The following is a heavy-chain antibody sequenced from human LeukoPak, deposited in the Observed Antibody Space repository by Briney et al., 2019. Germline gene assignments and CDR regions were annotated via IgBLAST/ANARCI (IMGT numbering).Heavy chain of an antibody. Sequence: PGGSLRLSCAGSGFTFNNYNMNWVRQAPGKGLEWVSYISSSSSTIYYADSVKGRFTISRDNAKNSLYLQMNSLRAEDTAMYYCARDFNGDYAYWGQGTLATVSS. CDR3: ARDFNGDYAY. J-gene: IGHJ4*02. CDR2: ISSSSSTI. D-gene: IGHD4-17*01. V-gene: IGHV3-48*01. CDR1: GFTFNNYN.